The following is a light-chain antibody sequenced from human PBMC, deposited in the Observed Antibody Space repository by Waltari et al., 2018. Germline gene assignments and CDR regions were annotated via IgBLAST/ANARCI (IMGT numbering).Light chain of an antibody. J-gene: IGKJ1*01. CDR3: MQALQSPWT. CDR1: QSLVYSDGKTY. Sequence: DIVMTQTPLSLPVTLGEPASISCRSSQSLVYSDGKTYLDWYLQKPGQSPQLLMYLVSKRASGVPEKFRGRGSGTDFTLKISRVEAEDVGVYYCMQALQSPWTFGQGTKVEIK. CDR2: LVS. V-gene: IGKV2-40*01.